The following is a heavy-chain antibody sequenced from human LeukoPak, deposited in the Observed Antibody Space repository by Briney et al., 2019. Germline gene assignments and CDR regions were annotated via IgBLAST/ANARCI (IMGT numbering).Heavy chain of an antibody. CDR1: GYTFTGYY. D-gene: IGHD1-26*01. Sequence: ASVKVSCKASGYTFTGYYMHWVRQAPGQGLEWMGWINPNSGGTNYAQKFQGRVTMTRDTSISTAYMELSRLRSDDTAVYYCARGLLVGATSGHDYWGQGTLVTVSS. CDR3: ARGLLVGATSGHDY. CDR2: INPNSGGT. J-gene: IGHJ4*02. V-gene: IGHV1-2*02.